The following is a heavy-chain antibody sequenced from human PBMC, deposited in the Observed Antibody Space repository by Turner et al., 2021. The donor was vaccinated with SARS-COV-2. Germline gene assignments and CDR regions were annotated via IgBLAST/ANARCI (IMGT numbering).Heavy chain of an antibody. J-gene: IGHJ4*02. V-gene: IGHV1-24*01. CDR2: FDPEYVET. Sequence: QVQLVQSGAEAKKHGPAVKVHCTFSGDTFPDLYRHWVRQAPGKGLEWMGGFDPEYVETIYAQKFQGRVTMTEDTSTDTAYMELSSLRSEDTAVYYCATGYAYCGGDCSIHYWGQGTLVTVSS. D-gene: IGHD2-21*02. CDR3: ATGYAYCGGDCSIHY. CDR1: GDTFPDLY.